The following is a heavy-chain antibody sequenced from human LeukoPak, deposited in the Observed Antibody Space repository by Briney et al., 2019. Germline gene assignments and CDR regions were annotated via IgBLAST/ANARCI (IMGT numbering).Heavy chain of an antibody. D-gene: IGHD4-11*01. V-gene: IGHV4-39*07. J-gene: IGHJ4*02. CDR2: IDYSGST. CDR1: GDSSSNSIYY. Sequence: SETLSLTCTVSGDSSSNSIYYWGWIRQPPGKGLEWIGTIDYSGSTYYNPSLKSRATISIDTSKNQFSLKLSSVTAADTAVYYCARRSYDYSNWEYYFDYWGQGTLVTVSS. CDR3: ARRSYDYSNWEYYFDY.